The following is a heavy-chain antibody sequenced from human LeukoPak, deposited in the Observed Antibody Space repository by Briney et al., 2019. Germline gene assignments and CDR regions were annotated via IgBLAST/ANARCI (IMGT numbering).Heavy chain of an antibody. Sequence: GGSLRLACAASGFTFSSYAMHWVRHAPGKGLEWVAVISYDGSNKYYADSVKGRFTISRDNSKNTLYLQMNSLRAEDTAVYYCARDLKQQLTYFDYWGQGTLVTVSS. D-gene: IGHD6-13*01. CDR1: GFTFSSYA. CDR2: ISYDGSNK. J-gene: IGHJ4*02. CDR3: ARDLKQQLTYFDY. V-gene: IGHV3-30*01.